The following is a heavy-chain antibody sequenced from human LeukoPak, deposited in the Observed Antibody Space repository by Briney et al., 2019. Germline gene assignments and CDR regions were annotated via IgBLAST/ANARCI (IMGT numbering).Heavy chain of an antibody. J-gene: IGHJ3*02. CDR2: IYYSGST. V-gene: IGHV4-39*01. CDR1: GGSISSSSYY. D-gene: IGHD3-22*01. Sequence: SETLSLTCTVSGGSISSSSYYWGWIPQPPGKGLVWIGSIYYSGSTYYYPSLKSRVTISVHTSKNQFSLKLSSVTAADTAVYYCARRGDSSGYYKTWGAFDIWGQGTMVTVSS. CDR3: ARRGDSSGYYKTWGAFDI.